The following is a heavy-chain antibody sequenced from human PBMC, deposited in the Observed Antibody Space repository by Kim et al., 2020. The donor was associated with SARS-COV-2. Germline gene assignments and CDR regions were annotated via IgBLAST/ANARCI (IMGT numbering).Heavy chain of an antibody. Sequence: SETLSLTCSVSGGSIINNYWSWIRQPPGKGLEWIAYIYYTGSAHYNPSLKSRVTISVDTSKNRFSLKLESVTATDTAIYYCARHLSGSGTFYNFDDWGQGTLVTVSS. CDR3: ARHLSGSGTFYNFDD. CDR1: GGSIINNY. J-gene: IGHJ4*02. D-gene: IGHD3-10*01. CDR2: IYYTGSA. V-gene: IGHV4-59*08.